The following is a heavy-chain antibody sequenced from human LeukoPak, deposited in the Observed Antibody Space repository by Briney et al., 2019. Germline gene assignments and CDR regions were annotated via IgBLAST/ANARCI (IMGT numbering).Heavy chain of an antibody. CDR1: GGFISTYY. Sequence: SETLSLTCTVSGGFISTYYWSWLQQSPGKGLEWIGYIHERGSTNHNPSLKSRVTMSVDTSKNQFSLKLTSVTAADTAVYFCAKSPRTVTTIFDYWGQGTLVTVSS. CDR2: IHERGST. V-gene: IGHV4-59*01. CDR3: AKSPRTVTTIFDY. D-gene: IGHD5-12*01. J-gene: IGHJ4*02.